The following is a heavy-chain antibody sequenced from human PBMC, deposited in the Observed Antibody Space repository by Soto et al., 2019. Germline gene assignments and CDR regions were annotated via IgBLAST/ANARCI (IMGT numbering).Heavy chain of an antibody. Sequence: QVQLVQSGAEVKKPGSSVKVSCKASGGTFSSYAISWVRQAPGQGLEWMGGIIPIFGTANYAQKFQGRVTITADESTRTAYMELSSLSSEDTAVYYCAREAHTYDFWSGYSHGWFDPWGQGTLVTVSS. CDR2: IIPIFGTA. D-gene: IGHD3-3*01. V-gene: IGHV1-69*01. CDR1: GGTFSSYA. J-gene: IGHJ5*02. CDR3: AREAHTYDFWSGYSHGWFDP.